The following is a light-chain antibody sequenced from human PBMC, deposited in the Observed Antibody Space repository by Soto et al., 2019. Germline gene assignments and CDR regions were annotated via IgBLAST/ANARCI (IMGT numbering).Light chain of an antibody. V-gene: IGKV3D-15*01. J-gene: IGKJ5*01. Sequence: EIVLTQSPATLSVSPWARVTLSCNDSQSVSSSLAWYQQKPVQAPRLLIYGASTRASDTPARFSGSGSVTEFALTISSLQSEDFAVYYCQQYNNRPITFGQGTRLEIK. CDR2: GAS. CDR3: QQYNNRPIT. CDR1: QSVSSS.